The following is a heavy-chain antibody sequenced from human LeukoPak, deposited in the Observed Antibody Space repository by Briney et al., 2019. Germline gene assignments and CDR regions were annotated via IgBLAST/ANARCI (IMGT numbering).Heavy chain of an antibody. Sequence: PSETLSLTCTVSGGSISSYYWSWIRQPPGKGPEWIGYIYYSGSTNYNPSLKSRVTISVDTSKNQFSLKLSSVTAADTAVYYCARGLYSSSSGIGYWGQGTLVTVSS. J-gene: IGHJ4*02. D-gene: IGHD6-6*01. CDR1: GGSISSYY. V-gene: IGHV4-59*01. CDR2: IYYSGST. CDR3: ARGLYSSSSGIGY.